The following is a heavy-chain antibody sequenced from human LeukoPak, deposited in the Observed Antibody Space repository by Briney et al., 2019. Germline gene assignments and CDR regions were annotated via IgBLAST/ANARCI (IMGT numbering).Heavy chain of an antibody. CDR2: IATNTGNP. J-gene: IGHJ4*02. V-gene: IGHV7-4-1*02. CDR1: GYAFISYG. Sequence: ASVKVSCKASGYAFISYGMNWVRLAPGQGLEWMGWIATNTGNPTYAQGFTGRFVFSLDTSVSTAYLQISSLKAEDTAVYYCARSGFPLIAVPDLWGQGTLVTVSS. CDR3: ARSGFPLIAVPDL. D-gene: IGHD6-19*01.